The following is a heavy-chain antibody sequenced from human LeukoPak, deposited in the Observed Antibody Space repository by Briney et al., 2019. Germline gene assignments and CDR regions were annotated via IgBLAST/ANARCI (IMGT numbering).Heavy chain of an antibody. CDR2: ISYDGGSI. CDR3: ARDYYYDSSGYSDEDWFDP. D-gene: IGHD3-22*01. J-gene: IGHJ5*02. CDR1: GCTFGSYT. Sequence: AGGSLRLSCAASGCTFGSYTMHWVRQAPGKGLEWVAAISYDGGSIVYANSVKGRFTISRDNSKNTLYLQMNSLRAEDTAVYYCARDYYYDSSGYSDEDWFDPWGQGTLVTVSS. V-gene: IGHV3-30-3*01.